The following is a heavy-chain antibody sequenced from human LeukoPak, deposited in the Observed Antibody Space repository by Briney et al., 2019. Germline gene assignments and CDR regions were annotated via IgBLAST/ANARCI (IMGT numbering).Heavy chain of an antibody. CDR1: GGPISTSNYY. V-gene: IGHV4-39*07. J-gene: IGHJ6*03. CDR3: ARSDYMDV. Sequence: SETLSLTCTVSGGPISTSNYYWGWIRQPPGKGLEWIGNIFYSGSTYYSPSLRSRVTISLDTSRNQFSLKLSSVTAADTAVYYCARSDYMDVWGKGTTVTISS. CDR2: IFYSGST.